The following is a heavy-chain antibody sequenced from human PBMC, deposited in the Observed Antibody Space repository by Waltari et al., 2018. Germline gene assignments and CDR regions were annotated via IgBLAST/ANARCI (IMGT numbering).Heavy chain of an antibody. Sequence: QVQLQESGPGLVKPSGTLSLTCAVSGVSLSTNNWWSGVRQPPGKGLEWIGEIYHSGSTNYNPSLESRVAISVDKSKNQFSLKVRSVTAADTAVYYCARVAVPAVTTNWFDPWGQGTLVTVSS. V-gene: IGHV4-4*02. CDR3: ARVAVPAVTTNWFDP. CDR1: GVSLSTNNW. J-gene: IGHJ5*02. D-gene: IGHD2-2*01. CDR2: IYHSGST.